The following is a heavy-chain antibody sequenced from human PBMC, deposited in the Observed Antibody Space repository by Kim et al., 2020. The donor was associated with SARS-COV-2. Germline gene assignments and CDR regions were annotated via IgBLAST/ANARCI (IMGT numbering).Heavy chain of an antibody. J-gene: IGHJ6*02. CDR1: GYSFTSYW. Sequence: GESLKISCKGSGYSFTSYWISWVRQMPGKGLEWMGRIDPSDSYTNYSPSFQGHVTISADKSISTAYLQWSSLKASDTAMYYCARLEGSSSPYYYGMDVWGQGTTVTVSS. CDR3: ARLEGSSSPYYYGMDV. CDR2: IDPSDSYT. V-gene: IGHV5-10-1*01. D-gene: IGHD6-6*01.